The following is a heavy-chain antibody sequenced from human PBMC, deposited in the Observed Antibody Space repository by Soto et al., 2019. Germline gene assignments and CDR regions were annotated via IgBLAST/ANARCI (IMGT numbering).Heavy chain of an antibody. Sequence: AAVKVSCKASGYTFTSYGISWVRQAPGQGLEWMGWISAYNGNTNYAQKLQGRVTMTTDTSTSTAYMELRSLRSDDTAVYYCARDPKIAVAGRSDAFDIWGQGTMVTVSS. CDR2: ISAYNGNT. CDR3: ARDPKIAVAGRSDAFDI. CDR1: GYTFTSYG. J-gene: IGHJ3*02. V-gene: IGHV1-18*01. D-gene: IGHD6-19*01.